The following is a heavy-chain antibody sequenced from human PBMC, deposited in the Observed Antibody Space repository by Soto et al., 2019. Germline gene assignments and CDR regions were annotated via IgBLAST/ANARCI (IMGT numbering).Heavy chain of an antibody. V-gene: IGHV3-9*01. CDR1: GFTFDDYA. Sequence: GGSLRLSCAASGFTFDDYAMHWVRQAPGKGLEWVSGISWNSGSIGYADSVKGRFTISRDNAKNSLYLQMNSLRAEDTALYYCAKDIDILYAFDIWGQGTMVTVSS. J-gene: IGHJ3*02. CDR3: AKDIDILYAFDI. CDR2: ISWNSGSI. D-gene: IGHD3-9*01.